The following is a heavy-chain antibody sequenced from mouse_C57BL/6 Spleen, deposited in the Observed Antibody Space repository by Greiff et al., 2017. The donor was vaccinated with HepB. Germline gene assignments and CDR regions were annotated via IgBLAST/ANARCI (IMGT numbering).Heavy chain of an antibody. CDR2: IDPSDSYT. CDR1: GYTFTSYW. Sequence: QVQLKQPGAELVMPGASVKLSCKASGYTFTSYWMHWVKQRPGQGLEWIGEIDPSDSYTNYNQKFKGKSTLTVDKSSSTAYMQLSSLTSEDSAVYYCARGVGSSYFDYWGQGTTLTVSS. J-gene: IGHJ2*01. V-gene: IGHV1-69*01. D-gene: IGHD1-1*01. CDR3: ARGVGSSYFDY.